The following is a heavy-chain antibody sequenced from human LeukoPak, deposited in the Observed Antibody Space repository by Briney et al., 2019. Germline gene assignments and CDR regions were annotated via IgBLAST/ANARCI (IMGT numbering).Heavy chain of an antibody. Sequence: GASVTVSCKASGYTFTSYGIIWARQAPGQGLEWMGWISAHNGNKKYTQEFQGRVTMTTDTSTSTAYMELRSLRSYDTAVYYCARKYGGFDYWGQGTLVTVSS. V-gene: IGHV1-18*04. CDR3: ARKYGGFDY. D-gene: IGHD4/OR15-4a*01. CDR2: ISAHNGNK. CDR1: GYTFTSYG. J-gene: IGHJ4*02.